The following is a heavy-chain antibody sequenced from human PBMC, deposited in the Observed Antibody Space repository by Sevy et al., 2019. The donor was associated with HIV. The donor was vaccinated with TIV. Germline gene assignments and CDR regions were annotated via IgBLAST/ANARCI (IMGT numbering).Heavy chain of an antibody. J-gene: IGHJ4*02. CDR2: MNPNSGNT. CDR3: AKGTRLLCMSY. D-gene: IGHD2-8*01. Sequence: ASVKVSCKASGYTFTSYDINWVRQATGQGLEWMGWMNPNSGNTGNAQKFQGRVTMTRNTSISTAYMELSSLRCEDAAVYYWAKGTRLLCMSYWGQGTLVTVSS. CDR1: GYTFTSYD. V-gene: IGHV1-8*01.